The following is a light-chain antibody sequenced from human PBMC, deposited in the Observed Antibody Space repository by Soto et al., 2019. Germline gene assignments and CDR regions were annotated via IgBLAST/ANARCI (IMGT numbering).Light chain of an antibody. CDR3: QQYYSLPWT. CDR2: AAS. V-gene: IGKV1-8*01. J-gene: IGKJ1*01. CDR1: QSISSW. Sequence: IPLTQAQSLMSASFGDTVTINCRASQSISSWLAWYQQKPGKAPKLLIYAASTLQSGVPSRFSGSGSGTDFTLTISCLQSEDFATYYCQQYYSLPWTFGQGTKVDI.